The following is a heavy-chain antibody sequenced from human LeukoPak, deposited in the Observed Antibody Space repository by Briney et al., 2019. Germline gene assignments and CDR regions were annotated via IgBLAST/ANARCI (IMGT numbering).Heavy chain of an antibody. CDR3: AKDRVPDNGWNFDM. D-gene: IGHD1-1*01. CDR2: I. V-gene: IGHV3-53*01. Sequence: GGSLRLSCAASGFTVSSNYMSWVRQAPGKGLEWVSVIKGRFTISRDSSKSMVYLQMNGLRVDDTALYYCAKDRVPDNGWNFDMWGQGTMVIVSA. J-gene: IGHJ3*02. CDR1: GFTVSSNY.